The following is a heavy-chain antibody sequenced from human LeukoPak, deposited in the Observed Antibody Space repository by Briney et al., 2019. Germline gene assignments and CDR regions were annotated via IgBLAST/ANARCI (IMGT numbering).Heavy chain of an antibody. D-gene: IGHD5-12*01. CDR2: IRYDGSNK. CDR3: ARATRGGYDGYFDY. Sequence: GGSLRLSCAASGFTFSSYGMYWVRQALGKGLEWVAFIRYDGSNKYYADSVKGRFTISRDNSKNTLYLQMNSLRAEDTAVYYCARATRGGYDGYFDYWGQGTLVTVSS. CDR1: GFTFSSYG. V-gene: IGHV3-30*02. J-gene: IGHJ4*02.